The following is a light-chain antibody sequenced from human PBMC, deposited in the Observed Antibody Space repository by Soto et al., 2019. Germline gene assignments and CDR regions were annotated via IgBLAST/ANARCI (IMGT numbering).Light chain of an antibody. CDR3: ATWDDRLSGLV. J-gene: IGLJ3*02. V-gene: IGLV1-47*02. CDR2: SNS. Sequence: QSVLTQAPSASGTPGQRVTISCSGSSSNIGSNYVFRYQQLPGTAPKLLIQSNSERPSGVPDRFSGSKSGTSASLAISGLRSEDEADYHCATWDDRLSGLVFGGGTQLTVL. CDR1: SSNIGSNY.